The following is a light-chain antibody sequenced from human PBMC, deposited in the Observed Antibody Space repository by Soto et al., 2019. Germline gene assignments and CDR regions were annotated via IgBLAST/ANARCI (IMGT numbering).Light chain of an antibody. CDR3: SSYTRSTTYV. V-gene: IGLV2-14*01. CDR1: SSDVGAYNY. Sequence: QSVLTQPASVSGSPGQSITISCTGTSSDVGAYNYVSWYQRHPGKAPKPVIYDVSNRPSGVSSRFSGSKSGNTASLTISGLQAEDEADYYCSSYTRSTTYVFGTGTKVTVL. CDR2: DVS. J-gene: IGLJ1*01.